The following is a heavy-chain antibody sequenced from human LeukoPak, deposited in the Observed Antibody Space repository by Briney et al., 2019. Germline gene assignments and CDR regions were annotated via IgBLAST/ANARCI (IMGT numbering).Heavy chain of an antibody. Sequence: PSETLSLTCTVSGGSISSSSYYWGWIRQPPGKGLEWIGSIYYSGSTYYNPSLKSRVTISVDTSKNQFSLKLSSVTAADTAVYYCASHFWSGYYTYYFDYWGQGTVVTVSS. D-gene: IGHD3-3*01. V-gene: IGHV4-39*01. J-gene: IGHJ4*02. CDR3: ASHFWSGYYTYYFDY. CDR1: GGSISSSSYY. CDR2: IYYSGST.